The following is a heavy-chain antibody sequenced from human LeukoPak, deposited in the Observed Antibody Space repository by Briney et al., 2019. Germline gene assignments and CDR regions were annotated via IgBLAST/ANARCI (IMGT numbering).Heavy chain of an antibody. CDR2: ISSSSSYI. CDR1: GFTFSSYG. Sequence: GGSLRLSCAASGFTFSSYGMNWVRQAPGKGLEWVSSISSSSSYIYYADSVKGRFTISRDNAKNSLYLQMNSLRAEDTAVYYCARVDTAMVGAFDIWGQGTMVTVSS. J-gene: IGHJ3*02. V-gene: IGHV3-21*01. D-gene: IGHD5-18*01. CDR3: ARVDTAMVGAFDI.